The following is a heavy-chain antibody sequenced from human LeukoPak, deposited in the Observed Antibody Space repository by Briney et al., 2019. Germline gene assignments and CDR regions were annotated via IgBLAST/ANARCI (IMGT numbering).Heavy chain of an antibody. CDR2: IYYSGST. V-gene: IGHV4-59*01. D-gene: IGHD1-26*01. J-gene: IGHJ3*02. CDR1: GGSISSYY. CDR3: ARGEIQDVAFDI. Sequence: PSETLSLTCTVSGGSISSYYWSWIRQPPGKGLEWIGYIYYSGSTNYNPSLKSRVTISVDTSKNQFSLKLSSVTAADTAVYYCARGEIQDVAFDIWGQGTMVTVSS.